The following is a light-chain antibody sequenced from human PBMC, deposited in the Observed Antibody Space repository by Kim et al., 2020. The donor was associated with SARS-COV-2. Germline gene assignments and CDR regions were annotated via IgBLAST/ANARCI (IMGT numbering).Light chain of an antibody. Sequence: DIQMTQSPSTLSASVGDRVTITCRASQSVSSRLAWYQQKAGKAPNLLIYKASSLESGVPSRFSGNGSETEFTLTISGLQPDDFATYYCKQYDSYWTFGQGTKVDIK. CDR1: QSVSSR. V-gene: IGKV1-5*03. CDR2: KAS. CDR3: KQYDSYWT. J-gene: IGKJ1*01.